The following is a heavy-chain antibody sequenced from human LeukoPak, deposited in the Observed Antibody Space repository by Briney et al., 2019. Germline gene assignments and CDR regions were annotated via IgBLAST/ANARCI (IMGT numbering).Heavy chain of an antibody. D-gene: IGHD2-2*01. Sequence: PGGSLRLSCAASGFTFSDYAMNWVRQAPGKGLEWVSSISSGGSYISYAYSVKGRFTVSRDNAKDSLFLKMRSLRDEDTAVYYCARGPALYCTSSSCLDGVDWGQGTLVSVSS. CDR2: ISSGGSYI. J-gene: IGHJ4*02. CDR3: ARGPALYCTSSSCLDGVD. V-gene: IGHV3-21*01. CDR1: GFTFSDYA.